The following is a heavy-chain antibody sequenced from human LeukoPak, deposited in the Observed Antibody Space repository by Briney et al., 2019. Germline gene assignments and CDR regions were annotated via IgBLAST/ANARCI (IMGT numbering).Heavy chain of an antibody. CDR2: MFYSGTT. CDR3: ARHVCGGDCYTFDY. J-gene: IGHJ4*02. Sequence: SETLSLTCTVSGGSISSNSHYWAWTRQPPGKGLEWIGSMFYSGTTYYQSSLKSRVTISVDTSKNQFSLKLSSVTAADTAVYYCARHVCGGDCYTFDYWGQGILVTASS. CDR1: GGSISSNSHY. V-gene: IGHV4-39*01. D-gene: IGHD2-21*02.